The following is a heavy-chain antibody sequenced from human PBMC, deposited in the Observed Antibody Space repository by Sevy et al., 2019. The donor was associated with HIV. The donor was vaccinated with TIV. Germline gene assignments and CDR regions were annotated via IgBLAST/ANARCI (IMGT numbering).Heavy chain of an antibody. CDR2: ISWNSVSL. V-gene: IGHV3-9*01. D-gene: IGHD6-6*01. CDR1: GFSFGDYA. J-gene: IGHJ6*02. Sequence: GGSLRLSCAASGFSFGDYAMHWVRQAPGKGLEWVSGISWNSVSLDYADSVKGRFTISRDNAKNSLFLQMNRLRSDDTALYYCAKDTRPATMSNSSYYYYYGMDVWGQGTTVTVSS. CDR3: AKDTRPATMSNSSYYYYYGMDV.